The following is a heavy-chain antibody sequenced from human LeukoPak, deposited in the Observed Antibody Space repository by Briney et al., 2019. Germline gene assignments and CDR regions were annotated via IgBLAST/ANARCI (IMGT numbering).Heavy chain of an antibody. CDR3: ARTSIAARRANAFDI. V-gene: IGHV4-30-2*01. D-gene: IGHD6-6*01. CDR2: IYHSGST. CDR1: GGSISSGGYS. J-gene: IGHJ3*02. Sequence: SETLSLTCAVSGGSISSGGYSWSWIRQPPGKGLEWIGYIYHSGSTYYNPSLKSRVTILVDRSKNQFSLKLSSVTAADTAVYYCARTSIAARRANAFDIWGQGTMVTVSS.